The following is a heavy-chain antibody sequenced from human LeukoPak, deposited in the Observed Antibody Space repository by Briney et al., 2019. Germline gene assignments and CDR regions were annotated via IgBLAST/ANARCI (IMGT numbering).Heavy chain of an antibody. D-gene: IGHD2-15*01. CDR2: ISSSSSYI. J-gene: IGHJ3*02. CDR1: GFTFSSYS. Sequence: GGSLRLSCAASGFTFSSYSMNWVRQAPGKGLEWVSSISSSSSYIYYADSVKGRFTISRDNAKDSLYLQMNSLRAEDTAVYYCARDLPHYRSGGSCHDAFDIWGQGTMVTVSS. CDR3: ARDLPHYRSGGSCHDAFDI. V-gene: IGHV3-21*01.